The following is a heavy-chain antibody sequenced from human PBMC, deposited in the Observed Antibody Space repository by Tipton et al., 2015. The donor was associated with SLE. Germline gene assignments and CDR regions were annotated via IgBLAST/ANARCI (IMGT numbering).Heavy chain of an antibody. J-gene: IGHJ4*02. CDR1: GGSFSGYY. CDR3: ARDRGGYAFDY. CDR2: IHHSGST. V-gene: IGHV4-34*01. Sequence: TLSLTCAVYGGSFSGYYWSWIRQPPGKGLEWIGEIHHSGSTNYNPSLKSRVSISVDTSNNQFSPKLSSVTAADTAVYYCARDRGGYAFDYWGQGTLVTVSS. D-gene: IGHD3-10*01.